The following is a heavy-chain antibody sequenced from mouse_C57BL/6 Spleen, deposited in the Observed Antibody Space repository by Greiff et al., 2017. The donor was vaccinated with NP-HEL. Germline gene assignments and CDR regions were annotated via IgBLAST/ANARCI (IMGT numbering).Heavy chain of an antibody. J-gene: IGHJ2*01. Sequence: QVQLQQPGAELVKPGASVKMSCKASGYTFTSYWITWVKQRPGQGLEWIGVIYPGSGSTNYNEKFKSKATLTVDTSSSTAYMQLSSLTSEDSAVYYCARSYYSPYYFDYWGQGTTLTVSS. D-gene: IGHD2-12*01. CDR3: ARSYYSPYYFDY. CDR1: GYTFTSYW. CDR2: IYPGSGST. V-gene: IGHV1-55*01.